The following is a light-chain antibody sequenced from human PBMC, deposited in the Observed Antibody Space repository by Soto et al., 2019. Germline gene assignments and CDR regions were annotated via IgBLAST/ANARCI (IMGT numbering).Light chain of an antibody. CDR3: QQYSNSPFT. Sequence: EIVLTQSRGTLSLSPGERATLSCRASQSVSSSYLAWYQQKPGQAPRLLIYGASNRATGIPDRFSGSGSGTDFTLTISRLEHDDFAVYYCQQYSNSPFTFGPGTKVDIK. V-gene: IGKV3-20*01. CDR2: GAS. J-gene: IGKJ3*01. CDR1: QSVSSSY.